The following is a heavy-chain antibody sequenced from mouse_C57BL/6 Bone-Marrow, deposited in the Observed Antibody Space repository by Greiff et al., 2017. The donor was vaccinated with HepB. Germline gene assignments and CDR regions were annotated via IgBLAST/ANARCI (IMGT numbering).Heavy chain of an antibody. CDR2: FHPYNDDT. CDR3: ARGHYDYDWYFDV. Sequence: VKLMESGAELVKPGASVKMSCKASGYTFTTYPIEWMKQNHGKSLEWIGNFHPYNDDTKYNEKFKGKATLTVEKSSSTVYLELSRLTSDDSAVYDCARGHYDYDWYFDVWGTGTTVTVSS. V-gene: IGHV1-47*01. CDR1: GYTFTTYP. J-gene: IGHJ1*03. D-gene: IGHD2-4*01.